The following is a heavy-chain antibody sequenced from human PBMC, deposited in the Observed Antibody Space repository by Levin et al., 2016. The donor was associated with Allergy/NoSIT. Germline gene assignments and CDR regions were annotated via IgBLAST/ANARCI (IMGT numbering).Heavy chain of an antibody. CDR1: GYTFTSYD. D-gene: IGHD3-3*01. CDR2: MNPNSGNT. CDR3: ARGVYDFWSGYFKGNYYYYYYMDV. V-gene: IGHV1-8*01. Sequence: ASVKVSCKASGYTFTSYDINWVRQATGQGLEWMGWMNPNSGNTGYAQKFQGRVTMTRNTSISTAYMELSSLRSEDTAVYYCARGVYDFWSGYFKGNYYYYYYMDVWGKGTTVTVSS. J-gene: IGHJ6*03.